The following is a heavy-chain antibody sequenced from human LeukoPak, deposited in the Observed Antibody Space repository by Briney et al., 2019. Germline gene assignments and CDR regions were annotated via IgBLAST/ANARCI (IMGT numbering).Heavy chain of an antibody. CDR3: ARDSTYYYDSSGYVVIDY. J-gene: IGHJ4*02. CDR2: ISSSGSTI. D-gene: IGHD3-22*01. Sequence: PGGSLRLSCAASGFTFSDYYMSWIRQAPGKGLEWVSYISSSGSTIYHADSVKGRFTISRDNAKNSLYLQMNSLRAEDTAVYYCARDSTYYYDSSGYVVIDYWGQGTLVTVSS. V-gene: IGHV3-11*01. CDR1: GFTFSDYY.